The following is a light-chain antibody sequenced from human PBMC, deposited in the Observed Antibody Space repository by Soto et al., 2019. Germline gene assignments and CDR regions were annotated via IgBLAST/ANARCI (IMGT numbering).Light chain of an antibody. Sequence: QSALTQPPSVSGAPRQRVTISCTGSSSNIGAGYDVHWYQQLPGTAPKLLIYVNSNRPSGVPDRFSGSKSGTSASLAITGLQAEDEADYYCQSYDSSLSGVVFGGGTKLTVL. V-gene: IGLV1-40*01. CDR3: QSYDSSLSGVV. J-gene: IGLJ2*01. CDR2: VNS. CDR1: SSNIGAGYD.